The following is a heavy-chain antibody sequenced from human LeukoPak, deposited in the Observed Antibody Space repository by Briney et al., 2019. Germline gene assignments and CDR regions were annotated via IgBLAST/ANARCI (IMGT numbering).Heavy chain of an antibody. J-gene: IGHJ6*03. CDR3: AMKFSRDYYYMDV. V-gene: IGHV3-23*01. CDR1: GFTFSSYA. CDR2: ISGSGGST. Sequence: GGSLRLSCAASGFTFSSYAMSWVRQAPGKGLEWVSAISGSGGSTYYADSVKGRFTISRDNSKNTLYLQMNSLRAEDTALYYCAMKFSRDYYYMDVWGKGTTVTVSS.